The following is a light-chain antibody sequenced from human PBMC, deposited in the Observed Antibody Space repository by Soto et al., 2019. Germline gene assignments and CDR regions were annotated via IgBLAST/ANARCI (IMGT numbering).Light chain of an antibody. CDR2: EGT. Sequence: QSALTQPASVSGSPGQSITISCSGASSDVGPYKLVAWYQQHPDKAPKLIIHEGTKRPSGVSSRFSGSQSGTTASLIISGLQAEDEADYYCCSYAASDLIFGGGTKLTVL. CDR1: SSDVGPYKL. V-gene: IGLV2-23*01. CDR3: CSYAASDLI. J-gene: IGLJ2*01.